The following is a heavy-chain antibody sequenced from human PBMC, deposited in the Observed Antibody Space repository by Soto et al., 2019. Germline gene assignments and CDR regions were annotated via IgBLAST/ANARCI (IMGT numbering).Heavy chain of an antibody. CDR3: ARYITILGPYYFDY. J-gene: IGHJ4*02. D-gene: IGHD3-3*01. CDR1: GGSITSSSFY. V-gene: IGHV4-39*01. CDR2: IYYSGST. Sequence: SETLSLTCTVSGGSITSSSFYWGWIRQPPGKGLEWMGSIYYSGSTYYNPSLKSRVTISVDTSKNQFSLKLSSVTAADTAVYYCARYITILGPYYFDYWGQGTLVTVSS.